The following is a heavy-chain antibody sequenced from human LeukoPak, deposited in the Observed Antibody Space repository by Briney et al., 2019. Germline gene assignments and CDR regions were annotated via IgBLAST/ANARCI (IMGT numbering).Heavy chain of an antibody. CDR3: AKDNSGSYPNWFDP. CDR2: ISGSGGST. J-gene: IGHJ5*02. D-gene: IGHD1-26*01. CDR1: GFTFSSYA. Sequence: GGSLRLSCAASGFTFSSYAMSWVRQAPGKGLGWVSAISGSGGSTYYADSVKGRFTISGDNSKNTLYLQMNSLRAEDTAVYYCAKDNSGSYPNWFDPWGQGTLVTVSS. V-gene: IGHV3-23*01.